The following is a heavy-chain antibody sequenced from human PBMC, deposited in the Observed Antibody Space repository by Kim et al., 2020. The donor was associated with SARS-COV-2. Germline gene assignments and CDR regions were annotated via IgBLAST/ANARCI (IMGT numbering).Heavy chain of an antibody. D-gene: IGHD6-13*01. CDR3: ARASDPGIAAAECRY. CDR1: GGTFSSYA. Sequence: SVKVSCKASGGTFSSYAISWVRQAPGQGLEWMGGIIPIFGTANYAQKFQGRVTITADESTSTAYMELSSLRSEDTAVYYCARASDPGIAAAECRYWGQGTLVTVSS. V-gene: IGHV1-69*13. J-gene: IGHJ4*02. CDR2: IIPIFGTA.